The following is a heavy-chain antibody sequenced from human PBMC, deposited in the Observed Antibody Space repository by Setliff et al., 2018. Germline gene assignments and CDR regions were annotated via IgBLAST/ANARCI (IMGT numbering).Heavy chain of an antibody. CDR2: IYYSGST. V-gene: IGHV4-39*01. J-gene: IGHJ6*03. Sequence: SETLSLTCTVSGGSISSSSYYWGWIRQPPGKGLEWIGSIYYSGSTYYNPSLKSRVTISVDTSKNQFSLKLSSVTAADTAVYYCARQNYNFWSGYYTPHYYYYMDVWGKGTTVTVSS. CDR1: GGSISSSSYY. CDR3: ARQNYNFWSGYYTPHYYYYMDV. D-gene: IGHD3-3*01.